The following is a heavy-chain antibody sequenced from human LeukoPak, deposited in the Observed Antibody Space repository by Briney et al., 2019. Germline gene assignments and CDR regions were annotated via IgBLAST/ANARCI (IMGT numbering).Heavy chain of an antibody. CDR1: GGSISSGDYY. Sequence: PSQTLSLTCTVSGGSISSGDYYWSWIRQPPGKGLEWIGYIYYSGSTNYNPSLKSRVTISVDTSKNQFSLKLSSVTAADTAVYYCARLATGYYFDYWCQGTLVTVSS. J-gene: IGHJ4*02. CDR3: ARLATGYYFDY. V-gene: IGHV4-61*08. CDR2: IYYSGST.